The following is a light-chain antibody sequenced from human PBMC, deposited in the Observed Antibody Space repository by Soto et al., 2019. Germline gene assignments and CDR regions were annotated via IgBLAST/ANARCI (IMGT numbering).Light chain of an antibody. Sequence: QSVLTHPPSVSGSPGQSVTISCTGTSSDVGTYNRVSWYQQPPGTAPKLLIYEVSYRPSGVPDRFSGSKSGNTASLTISGLQAEDETDYYCSSYTSSNTVVFGGGTKLTVL. CDR2: EVS. V-gene: IGLV2-18*02. CDR3: SSYTSSNTVV. CDR1: SSDVGTYNR. J-gene: IGLJ2*01.